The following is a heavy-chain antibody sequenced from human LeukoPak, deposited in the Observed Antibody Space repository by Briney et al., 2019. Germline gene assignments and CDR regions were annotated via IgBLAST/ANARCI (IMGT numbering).Heavy chain of an antibody. V-gene: IGHV3-33*06. CDR3: AKDIQRGFDYTNSLDY. D-gene: IGHD4-11*01. CDR1: GFIFGDYG. Sequence: PGKSLRLSCAASGFIFGDYGMHWVRQAPGKGLEWVAVIWSDATNQYYADSVRGRFAISRDDSTSMVYLQMNSLRAEDTAVYFCAKDIQRGFDYTNSLDYWGQGTLVTVSS. CDR2: IWSDATNQ. J-gene: IGHJ4*02.